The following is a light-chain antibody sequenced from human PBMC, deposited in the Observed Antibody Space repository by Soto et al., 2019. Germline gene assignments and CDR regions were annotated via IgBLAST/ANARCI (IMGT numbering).Light chain of an antibody. CDR1: QSVSSSY. CDR2: GAS. V-gene: IGKV3-20*01. Sequence: EIVLTQSPGTLSLSPGERATLSCRAIQSVSSSYLAWYQQKPGQAPRLLFYGASSRATGIPDRFSGSGSGTDFTLTISRLEPEDFAVYYCQQYGSSPRFTFGPGTKVDIK. J-gene: IGKJ3*01. CDR3: QQYGSSPRFT.